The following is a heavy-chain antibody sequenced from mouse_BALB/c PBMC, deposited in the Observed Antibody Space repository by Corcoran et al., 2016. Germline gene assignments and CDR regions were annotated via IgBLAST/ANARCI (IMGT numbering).Heavy chain of an antibody. CDR1: GYTLTNYG. V-gene: IGHV9-3-1*01. CDR2: INTYTGEP. Sequence: QIQLVQSGPELKKPGETVKISCKASGYTLTNYGMNWVKQAPGKGLKWMGWINTYTGEPTYADDFKGRFAFSLETSASTAYLQINNLKNEDTATDFCAREPLAMDYWGQGTSVTVSS. CDR3: AREPLAMDY. J-gene: IGHJ4*01.